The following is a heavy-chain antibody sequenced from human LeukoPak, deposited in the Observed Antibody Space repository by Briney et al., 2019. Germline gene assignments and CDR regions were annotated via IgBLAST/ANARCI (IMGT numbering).Heavy chain of an antibody. CDR3: ARGHCSGGNCYSVY. D-gene: IGHD2-15*01. J-gene: IGHJ4*02. Sequence: PGRSLRLSCAASEFTFSTYGMHWVRQAPGKGLEWVAVISYDGSYKFYADSVKGRFTISRDNSKSTLYLQMNSLRVEDTAVYYCARGHCSGGNCYSVYWGQGTLVTVSS. CDR2: ISYDGSYK. CDR1: EFTFSTYG. V-gene: IGHV3-30*03.